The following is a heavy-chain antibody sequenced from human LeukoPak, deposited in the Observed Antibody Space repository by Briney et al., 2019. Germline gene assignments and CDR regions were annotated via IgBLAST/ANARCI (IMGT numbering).Heavy chain of an antibody. V-gene: IGHV1-2*02. Sequence: ASVKVSCKASVSTFTGYYINWGGQAPGQGLEWRGWINPISGGTEYAQRFQGRVTMTREATSSTAYMERSRVRSDDAAVYYCARFDEGGSGYHHFDSWGQGTLVSVSS. D-gene: IGHD5-12*01. CDR3: ARFDEGGSGYHHFDS. J-gene: IGHJ4*02. CDR2: INPISGGT. CDR1: VSTFTGYY.